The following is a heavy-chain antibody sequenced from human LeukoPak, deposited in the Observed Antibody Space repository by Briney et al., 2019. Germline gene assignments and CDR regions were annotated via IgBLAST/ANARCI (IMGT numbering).Heavy chain of an antibody. Sequence: GGSLRLSCAASGFTFSSYSMNWVRQAPGKGLEWVSSISSSSYIYYADSVKGRFTISRDNAKNSLYLQMNSLRAEDTAVYYCAREKGVGSGYYSEYDYWGQGTLVTVSS. J-gene: IGHJ4*02. V-gene: IGHV3-21*01. D-gene: IGHD3-22*01. CDR3: AREKGVGSGYYSEYDY. CDR1: GFTFSSYS. CDR2: ISSSSYI.